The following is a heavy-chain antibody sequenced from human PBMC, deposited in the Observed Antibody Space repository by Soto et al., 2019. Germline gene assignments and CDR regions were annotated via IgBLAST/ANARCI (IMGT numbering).Heavy chain of an antibody. CDR3: TGHYSSSWVYNY. CDR2: IYYSGST. Sequence: LSLTCSVSGGSITNGGHYWSWIRQRPGKGLEWIGIIYYSGSTSYHPSLKSRATISLDRSKNQFSLKLNSVTAADSAVYYCTGHYSSSWVYNYWGQGTSVTVSS. J-gene: IGHJ4*02. V-gene: IGHV4-31*03. CDR1: GGSITNGGHY. D-gene: IGHD6-6*01.